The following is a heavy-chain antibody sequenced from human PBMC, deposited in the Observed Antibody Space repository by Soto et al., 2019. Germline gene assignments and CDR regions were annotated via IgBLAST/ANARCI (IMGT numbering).Heavy chain of an antibody. D-gene: IGHD2-8*01. Sequence: QVQLQQWGAGLLKPSETLSLTCAVSGGSFSGYYWSWIRQPPGKGLEWIGEINHSGSSKYNPALKSRVTVSVDTSKNQFSLKLSAVTAADTAVYYCARGRDGYAFDYWGQGTLVTVSS. J-gene: IGHJ4*02. CDR3: ARGRDGYAFDY. CDR2: INHSGSS. CDR1: GGSFSGYY. V-gene: IGHV4-34*01.